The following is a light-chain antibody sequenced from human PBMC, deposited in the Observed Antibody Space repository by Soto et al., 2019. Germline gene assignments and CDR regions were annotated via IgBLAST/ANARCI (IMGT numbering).Light chain of an antibody. CDR3: QQYSNWPRT. J-gene: IGKJ4*01. CDR2: GAS. CDR1: QSVSSN. Sequence: EIVLTQSPATLSLSPGERATLSCRASQSVSSNLAWYQQKPGQAPRLLIYGASNRATGIPARFSGSGSGTEFTLTISSLQSEDFAVYYCQQYSNWPRTFGGGTKVEIK. V-gene: IGKV3-15*01.